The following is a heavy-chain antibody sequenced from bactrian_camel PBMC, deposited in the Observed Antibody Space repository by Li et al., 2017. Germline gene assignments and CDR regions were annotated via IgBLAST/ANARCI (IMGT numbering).Heavy chain of an antibody. CDR1: GYQNSNKC. D-gene: IGHD4*01. Sequence: QLVESGGGSVQAGGSLRLACVASGYQNSNKCVSWIRQAPGKERERVAIIRIDRSTSYAGSVEGRFTISQDNAKNTVYLQMNSLKPEDTAMYYCAARAGGDSSFNPLWYAYWGQGTQVTVS. CDR2: IRIDRST. V-gene: IGHV3S53*01. CDR3: AARAGGDSSFNPLWYAY. J-gene: IGHJ4*01.